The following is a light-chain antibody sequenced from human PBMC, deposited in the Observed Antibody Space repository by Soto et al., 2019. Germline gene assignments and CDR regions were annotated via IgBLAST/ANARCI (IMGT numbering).Light chain of an antibody. CDR1: QSVSSNY. CDR2: RAS. CDR3: QQYGSSPRP. Sequence: ESVLTQSPGTLSLSPGERATLSCRASQSVSSNYCAWYQQKPGQPPKVLIYRASIRATGMPDRFTGSGSGTDFSLTISRREPEDFAVYYCQQYGSSPRPVGGGTKVDIK. V-gene: IGKV3-20*01. J-gene: IGKJ4*01.